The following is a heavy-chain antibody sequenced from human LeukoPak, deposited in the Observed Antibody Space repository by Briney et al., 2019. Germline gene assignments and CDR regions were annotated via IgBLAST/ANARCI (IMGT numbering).Heavy chain of an antibody. CDR1: GFTFSSYS. V-gene: IGHV3-21*01. J-gene: IGHJ5*02. CDR2: ISSSSSYI. Sequence: SGGSLRLSCAASGFTFSSYSMNWVRQAPGKGLEWVSSISSSSSYIYYADSVKGRFTISRDNAKNSLYLQMNSLRAEDTAVYYCAREPRQIAAAKINWFDPWGQGTLVTVPS. CDR3: AREPRQIAAAKINWFDP. D-gene: IGHD6-13*01.